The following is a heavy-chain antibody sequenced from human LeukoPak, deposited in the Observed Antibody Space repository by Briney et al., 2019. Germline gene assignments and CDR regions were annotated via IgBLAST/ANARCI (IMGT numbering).Heavy chain of an antibody. CDR2: IKQDGSEK. V-gene: IGHV3-7*01. CDR1: GFTFSTYW. Sequence: GGSLRLSCAASGFTFSTYWMSWVRQALGKGLEWVANIKQDGSEKYYVDSVKGRFTISRDNAKNSLYLQMNSLRAEDTAMYYCARAHIAVAALDYWGQGTLVTVSS. D-gene: IGHD6-19*01. J-gene: IGHJ4*02. CDR3: ARAHIAVAALDY.